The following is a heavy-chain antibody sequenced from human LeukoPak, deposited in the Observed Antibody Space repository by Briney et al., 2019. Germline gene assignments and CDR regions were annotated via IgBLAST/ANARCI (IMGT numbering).Heavy chain of an antibody. D-gene: IGHD3-3*01. V-gene: IGHV4-39*01. CDR2: INHSGST. Sequence: PSETLSLTCTVSGGSISSGGYYWSWIRQPPGKGLEWIGEINHSGSTNYNPSLKSRVTISVDTSKNQFSLKLSSVTAADTAVYYCARHPSYYDFWSGLGGLWFDPWGQGTLVTVSS. CDR1: GGSISSGGYY. CDR3: ARHPSYYDFWSGLGGLWFDP. J-gene: IGHJ5*02.